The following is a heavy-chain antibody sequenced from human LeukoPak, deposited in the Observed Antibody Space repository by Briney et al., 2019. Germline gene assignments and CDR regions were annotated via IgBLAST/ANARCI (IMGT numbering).Heavy chain of an antibody. D-gene: IGHD3-22*01. CDR1: GYSFIGYY. J-gene: IGHJ4*02. Sequence: ASVKVSCKASGYSFIGYYMHWVRQAPGQGLEWMGWINPNLGTTNYAQKFQGRVTMTRDTSISTAYMELSRLRSDDTAVYYCARVMTYYYDSSGYMYFDYWGQGTLVTVSS. CDR2: INPNLGTT. CDR3: ARVMTYYYDSSGYMYFDY. V-gene: IGHV1-2*02.